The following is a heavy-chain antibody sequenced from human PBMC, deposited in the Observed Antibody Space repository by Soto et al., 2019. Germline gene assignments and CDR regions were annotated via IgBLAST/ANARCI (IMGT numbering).Heavy chain of an antibody. V-gene: IGHV1-46*01. D-gene: IGHD4-17*01. CDR2: VDPSGGST. Sequence: QVQLVQSGAEVKKPGASVKVSCKASGFTFRHYYMHWVRQAPGRGLEWMGVVDPSGGSTTYAQTFQVRLTMPRDTSTSTVYMQLTNLRSEDTALYFCARGRYNTVNILPLDYWGQGTLVTVSS. CDR1: GFTFRHYY. CDR3: ARGRYNTVNILPLDY. J-gene: IGHJ4*02.